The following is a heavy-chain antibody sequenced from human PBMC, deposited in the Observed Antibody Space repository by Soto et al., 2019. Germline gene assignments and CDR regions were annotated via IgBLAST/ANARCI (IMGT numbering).Heavy chain of an antibody. D-gene: IGHD5-12*01. CDR2: IYYSGST. J-gene: IGHJ4*02. V-gene: IGHV4-59*08. CDR3: ATQSGYDYRIDY. CDR1: GGSISSYY. Sequence: SETLSLTCTVSGGSISSYYWSWIRQPPGKGLEWVGYIYYSGSTNYNPSLKRRVTITVDTSKNQFSLKLSSGTAADTAVYYCATQSGYDYRIDYWGQGTLVTVSS.